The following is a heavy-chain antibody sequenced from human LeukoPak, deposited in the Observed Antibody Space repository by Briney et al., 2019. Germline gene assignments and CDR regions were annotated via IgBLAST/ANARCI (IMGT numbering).Heavy chain of an antibody. V-gene: IGHV4-61*02. CDR2: IYASGTT. CDR3: ASASCIGGTCYVVYYYNVAV. CDR1: GGSINSVSYY. J-gene: IGHJ6*04. Sequence: SQTLSLTCTVSGGSINSVSYYWNWIRQPAGKGPEWIGRIYASGTTNYNPSLESRVIISRDTSRNQFSLSLSSVTAADTAVYYCASASCIGGTCYVVYYYNVAVWGKGTAVTISS. D-gene: IGHD2-15*01.